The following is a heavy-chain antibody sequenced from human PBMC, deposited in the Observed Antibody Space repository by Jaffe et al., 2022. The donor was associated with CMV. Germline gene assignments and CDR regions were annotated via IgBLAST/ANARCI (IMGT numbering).Heavy chain of an antibody. J-gene: IGHJ4*02. CDR3: ATHYYDSSGYPSPHYFDY. D-gene: IGHD3-22*01. CDR1: GFTVSSNY. CDR2: IYSGGST. Sequence: EVQLVESGGGLIQPGGSLRLSCAASGFTVSSNYMSWVRQAPGKGLEWVSVIYSGGSTYYADSVKGRFTISRDNSKNTLYLQMNSLRAEDTAVYYCATHYYDSSGYPSPHYFDYWGQGTLVTVSS. V-gene: IGHV3-53*01.